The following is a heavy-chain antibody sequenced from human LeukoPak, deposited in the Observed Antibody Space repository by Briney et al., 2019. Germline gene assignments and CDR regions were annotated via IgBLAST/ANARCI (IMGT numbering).Heavy chain of an antibody. D-gene: IGHD6-19*01. CDR2: IYYSGST. V-gene: IGHV4-38-2*02. J-gene: IGHJ4*02. Sequence: SETLSLTCTVSGYSISSGYYWGWIRQPPGKGLEWIGSIYYSGSTYYNPSLKSRVTISVDTSKNQFSLKLSSVTAADTAVYYCARGGSSGWFLGPFDYWGQGTLVTVSS. CDR1: GYSISSGYY. CDR3: ARGGSSGWFLGPFDY.